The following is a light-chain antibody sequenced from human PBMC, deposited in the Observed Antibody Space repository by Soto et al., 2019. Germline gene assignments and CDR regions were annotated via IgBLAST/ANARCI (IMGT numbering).Light chain of an antibody. CDR1: QNIRNW. V-gene: IGKV3D-15*01. J-gene: IGKJ5*01. CDR3: QQYIKWPIT. Sequence: PGDSFTITCRASQNIRNWLAWYQQKPGKAPNPLIYGASTRATGVPARFSGGGSGTEFTLTVSSLQSEDFAVYYCQQYIKWPITFGQGTRLEIK. CDR2: GAS.